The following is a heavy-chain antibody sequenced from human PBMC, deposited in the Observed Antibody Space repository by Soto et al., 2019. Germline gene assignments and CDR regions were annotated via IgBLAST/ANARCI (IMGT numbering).Heavy chain of an antibody. Sequence: QVQLQESGPGLVKPSETLSLTCTVSGGSISSYYWSWIRQPPGKGLEWIGYIYYSGSTNYNPSLKSRVTISVDTSKNQFSLKLSSVTAADTAVYYCARIQDSTTVTTIDYYYYGMDVWGQGTTVTVSS. CDR3: ARIQDSTTVTTIDYYYYGMDV. J-gene: IGHJ6*02. CDR2: IYYSGST. D-gene: IGHD4-17*01. V-gene: IGHV4-59*01. CDR1: GGSISSYY.